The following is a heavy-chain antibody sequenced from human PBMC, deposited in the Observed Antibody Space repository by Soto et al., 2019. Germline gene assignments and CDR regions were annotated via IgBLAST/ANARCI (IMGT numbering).Heavy chain of an antibody. J-gene: IGHJ4*02. V-gene: IGHV3-23*01. CDR3: ARWSYLDY. CDR1: GFSFVSYA. Sequence: GGSLSLSCAASGFSFVSYALSWVRQAPGKGLEWVSTISGSDGKTFYADSVKGRFSISRDTSQSTLYLQMNSLRADDTAMYYCARWSYLDYWGQGTRVTV. D-gene: IGHD3-3*01. CDR2: ISGSDGKT.